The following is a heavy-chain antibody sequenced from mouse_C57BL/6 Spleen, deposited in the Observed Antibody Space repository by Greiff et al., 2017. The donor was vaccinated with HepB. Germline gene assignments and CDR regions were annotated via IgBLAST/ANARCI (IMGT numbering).Heavy chain of an antibody. D-gene: IGHD2-1*01. CDR2: INPSNGGT. J-gene: IGHJ4*01. CDR1: GYTFTSYW. V-gene: IGHV1-53*01. CDR3: ARLYGNYAYYAMDY. Sequence: QVHVKQPGTELVKPGASVKLSCKASGYTFTSYWMHWVKQRPGQGLEWIGNINPSNGGTNYNEKFKSKATLTVDKSSSTAYMQLSSLTSEDSAVYYCARLYGNYAYYAMDYWGQGTSVTVSS.